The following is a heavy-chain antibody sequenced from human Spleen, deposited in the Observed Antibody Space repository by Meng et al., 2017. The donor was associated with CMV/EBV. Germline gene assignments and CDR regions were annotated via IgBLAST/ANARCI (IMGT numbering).Heavy chain of an antibody. J-gene: IGHJ4*02. D-gene: IGHD6-6*01. CDR1: GGSFSSHY. CDR2: VYYSGST. V-gene: IGHV4-59*11. CDR3: ARMSIAARPRFDY. Sequence: SETLSLTCTISGGSFSSHYWNWIRQPPGKGLEWIGYVYYSGSTNYNPSLKSRVTISVDTSNNQFSLKLTSVTAADTAVYYCARMSIAARPRFDYWGQGTLVTVSS.